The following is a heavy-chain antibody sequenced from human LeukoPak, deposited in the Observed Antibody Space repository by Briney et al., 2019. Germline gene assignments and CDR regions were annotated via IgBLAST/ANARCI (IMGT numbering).Heavy chain of an antibody. CDR2: IIPIFGTA. D-gene: IGHD4-23*01. Sequence: SVKVSCKASGGTFSSYAISWVGQAPGQGLEGMGGIIPIFGTANYAQKFQGRVTITADESTSTAYMELSSLRSEDTAVYYCARSGGNGSGPFQHWGQGTLVTVSS. CDR3: ARSGGNGSGPFQH. V-gene: IGHV1-69*13. J-gene: IGHJ1*01. CDR1: GGTFSSYA.